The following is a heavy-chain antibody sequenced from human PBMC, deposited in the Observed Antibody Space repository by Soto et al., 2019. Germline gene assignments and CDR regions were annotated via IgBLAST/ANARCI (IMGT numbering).Heavy chain of an antibody. J-gene: IGHJ3*02. CDR2: IYYSGST. CDR3: ARDRGSSSWYSVFDI. CDR1: GGSISSYY. V-gene: IGHV4-59*01. D-gene: IGHD6-13*01. Sequence: SETLSLTCTVSGGSISSYYWSWIRQPPGKGLEWIGYIYYSGSTNYNPSLKSRVTISVDTSKNQFSLKLSSVTAADTAVYYCARDRGSSSWYSVFDIWGQGKMVTVSS.